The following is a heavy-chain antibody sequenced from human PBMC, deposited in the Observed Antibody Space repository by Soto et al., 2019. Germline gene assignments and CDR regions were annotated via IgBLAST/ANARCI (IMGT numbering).Heavy chain of an antibody. CDR2: ITNDGRST. CDR3: ARDGDGDYPVDY. J-gene: IGHJ4*02. D-gene: IGHD4-17*01. V-gene: IGHV3-74*01. Sequence: EVQLVESGGGIVQPGESLRLSCAASGFTFSRYWMHWVRQGPGKGLVWVARITNDGRSTGYADSVKGRFTISRDNAKNTLYLQINSLRAEDTAVYYCARDGDGDYPVDYWGQGTLVTVSS. CDR1: GFTFSRYW.